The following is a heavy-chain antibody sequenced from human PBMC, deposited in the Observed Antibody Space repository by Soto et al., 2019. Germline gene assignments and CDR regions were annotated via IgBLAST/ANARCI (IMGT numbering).Heavy chain of an antibody. D-gene: IGHD6-19*01. J-gene: IGHJ4*02. CDR3: VRHFRGEVAGSDFEH. V-gene: IGHV3-74*01. CDR1: GFNFSNHW. Sequence: GGSLRLSCAASGFNFSNHWMHWVRQVPGEGLAWVSRINGNADNSDYADSVKGRFTISRDNAMNRLYLQMDSLRADDTGVYYCVRHFRGEVAGSDFEHWGQGTLVTVS. CDR2: INGNADNS.